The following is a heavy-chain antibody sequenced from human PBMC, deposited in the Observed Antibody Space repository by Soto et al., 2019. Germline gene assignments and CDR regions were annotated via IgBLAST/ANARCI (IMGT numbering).Heavy chain of an antibody. V-gene: IGHV4-4*07. Sequence: ETLSLTCTVSGGSISSYYWSWIRQPAGKGLEWIGRIYTSGSTNYNPSLKSRVTMSVDTSKNQFSLKLSSVTAADTAVYYCARVGKLELQGGAFDIWGQGTMVTVSS. CDR1: GGSISSYY. CDR3: ARVGKLELQGGAFDI. D-gene: IGHD1-7*01. CDR2: IYTSGST. J-gene: IGHJ3*02.